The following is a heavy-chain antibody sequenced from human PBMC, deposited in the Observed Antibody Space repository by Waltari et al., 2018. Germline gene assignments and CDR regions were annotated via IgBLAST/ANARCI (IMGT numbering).Heavy chain of an antibody. D-gene: IGHD2-15*01. V-gene: IGHV1-69*08. CDR1: GGTFRSYA. Sequence: QVQLVQSGAEVKKPGSSVKVSCKASGGTFRSYAISWVRQAPGQGLEWMGRIIPIVGTANYAHKFQSRVTSTADKSTSTAYMELSSLRSEDTAVYYCARDHCSGGSCYSGVGNWFDPWGQGTLVTVSS. CDR3: ARDHCSGGSCYSGVGNWFDP. CDR2: IIPIVGTA. J-gene: IGHJ5*02.